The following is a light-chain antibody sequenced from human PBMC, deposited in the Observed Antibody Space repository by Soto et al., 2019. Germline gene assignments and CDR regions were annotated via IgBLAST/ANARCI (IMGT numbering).Light chain of an antibody. CDR2: EVR. Sequence: QSALAQPASVSGSPGQSITISCTGTSSDIGSYNYVAWYQQFPGKTPKLIIYEVRNRPSGVSFRFSGSKSGNTASLTISGLQAEDEADYYCTSYAGSNNVLFGGGTQLTVL. V-gene: IGLV2-14*01. J-gene: IGLJ2*01. CDR3: TSYAGSNNVL. CDR1: SSDIGSYNY.